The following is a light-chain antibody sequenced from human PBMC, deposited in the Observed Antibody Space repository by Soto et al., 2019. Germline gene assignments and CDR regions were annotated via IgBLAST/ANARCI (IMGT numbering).Light chain of an antibody. CDR3: SSYAAYNNLV. J-gene: IGLJ2*01. Sequence: QSVLTQPPSASGSPGQSVTISCTGTSSDVGGYDFVSWYQQYPGKAPQLVIYEVTKRPSGVPDRFSGSRSGNTASLTVSGLQSEDEADYYCSSYAAYNNLVFGGGTKLTVL. CDR1: SSDVGGYDF. CDR2: EVT. V-gene: IGLV2-8*01.